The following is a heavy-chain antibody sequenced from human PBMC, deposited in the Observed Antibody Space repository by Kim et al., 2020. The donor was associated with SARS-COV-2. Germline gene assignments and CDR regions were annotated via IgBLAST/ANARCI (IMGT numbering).Heavy chain of an antibody. CDR2: IDYSGST. CDR3: ARDPPGPDYSFDL. CDR1: GGSISNHY. J-gene: IGHJ3*01. V-gene: IGHV4-59*11. D-gene: IGHD5-12*01. Sequence: SETLSLTCIVSGGSISNHYWSWIRQPPGKGLEWIGYIDYSGSTNSNPSLKSRVTISVDTSKNQLSLKLSSVTAADTAVYYCARDPPGPDYSFDLWGQGTMVTVSS.